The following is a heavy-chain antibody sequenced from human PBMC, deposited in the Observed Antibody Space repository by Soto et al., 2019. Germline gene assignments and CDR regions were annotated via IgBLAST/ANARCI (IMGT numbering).Heavy chain of an antibody. Sequence: QVQLVQSGAEVKKPGASVKVSCKASGYTFTSYGISWVRQAPGQGLEWMGWISAYNGNTKYSQKFQGRVTITRDTSASTAYMELSSLRSEDTAVYYCARATINHFYWYFDLWGRGTLVTVSS. D-gene: IGHD5-12*01. CDR3: ARATINHFYWYFDL. CDR1: GYTFTSYG. J-gene: IGHJ2*01. CDR2: ISAYNGNT. V-gene: IGHV1-18*01.